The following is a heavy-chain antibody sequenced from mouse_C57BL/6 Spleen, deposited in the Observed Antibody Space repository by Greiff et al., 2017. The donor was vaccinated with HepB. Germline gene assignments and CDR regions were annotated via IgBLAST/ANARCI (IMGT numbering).Heavy chain of an antibody. CDR3: ARSDYFFDY. CDR2: ISYSGST. J-gene: IGHJ2*01. Sequence: VQLKESGPGLAKPSQTLSLTCAVTGYSINSDYWNWIRKFPGNKLEYMGYISYSGSTYYNPSRKSRISITRDTSKNQYYLQLNSVTTEDTATYYCARSDYFFDYWGQGTTLTVSS. D-gene: IGHD2-4*01. CDR1: GYSINSDY. V-gene: IGHV3-8*01.